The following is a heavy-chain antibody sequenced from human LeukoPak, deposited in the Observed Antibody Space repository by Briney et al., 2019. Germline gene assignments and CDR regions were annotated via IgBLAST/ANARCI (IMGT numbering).Heavy chain of an antibody. V-gene: IGHV1-69*13. Sequence: ASVKVSCKASGGTFNSYAISWVRQAPGQGLEWMGAIIPIFGPTNYAQKFQGRVTITADESTSTAYMELDSLRSEDTAVYYCASCGHSYGRRARYFDLWGRGTLVTVSS. J-gene: IGHJ2*01. CDR3: ASCGHSYGRRARYFDL. D-gene: IGHD5-12*01. CDR2: IIPIFGPT. CDR1: GGTFNSYA.